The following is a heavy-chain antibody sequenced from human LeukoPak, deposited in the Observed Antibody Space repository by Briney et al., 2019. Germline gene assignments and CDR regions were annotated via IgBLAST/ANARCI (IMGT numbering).Heavy chain of an antibody. D-gene: IGHD3-10*01. CDR3: ARAASVRGASYYFDY. Sequence: GASVTVSCTASGYTFTSYGISWVRQAPGQGLEWMGWISAYNGNTNYAQKLQGRVTMTTDTSTSTAYMELRSLRSDDTAVYYCARAASVRGASYYFDYWGQGTLVTVSS. CDR1: GYTFTSYG. V-gene: IGHV1-18*01. CDR2: ISAYNGNT. J-gene: IGHJ4*02.